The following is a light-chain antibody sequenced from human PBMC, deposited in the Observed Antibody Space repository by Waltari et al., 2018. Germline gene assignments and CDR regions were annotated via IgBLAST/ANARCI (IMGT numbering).Light chain of an antibody. CDR3: QSYDAGLSGPWV. CDR2: DTS. CDR1: RSNIGAGFQ. Sequence: QSALTQPPSVSGAPGQRVTISCTGSRSNIGAGFQVYWYQHLPGAAPKLVIFDTSNRPSGVPDRFSAPKPGASASLTISGLQAEDEADYYCQSYDAGLSGPWVFGSGTKLTVL. J-gene: IGLJ3*02. V-gene: IGLV1-40*01.